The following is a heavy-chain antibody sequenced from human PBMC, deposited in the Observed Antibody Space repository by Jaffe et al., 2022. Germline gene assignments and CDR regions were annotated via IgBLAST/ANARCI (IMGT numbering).Heavy chain of an antibody. CDR3: AHSITMVRGVIIRSFLPFDP. J-gene: IGHJ5*02. D-gene: IGHD3-10*01. Sequence: QITLKESGPTLVKPTQTLTLTCTFSGFSLSTSGVGVGWIRQPPGKALEWLALIYWDDDKRYSPSLKSRLTITKDTSKNQVVLTMTNMDPVDTATYYCAHSITMVRGVIIRSFLPFDPWGQGTLVTVSS. CDR2: IYWDDDK. V-gene: IGHV2-5*02. CDR1: GFSLSTSGVG.